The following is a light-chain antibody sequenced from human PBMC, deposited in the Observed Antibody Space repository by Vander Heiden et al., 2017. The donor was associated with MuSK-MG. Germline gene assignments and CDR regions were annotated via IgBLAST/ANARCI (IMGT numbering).Light chain of an antibody. CDR3: QQYCDSPGT. CDR2: DAS. Sequence: EIVLTQSPGTLSLSPGERATLSCRASQSVNSNFLAWYQHKPGQAPRLLIFDASRRAIAIPDRFSGSGSGTDFTLTITRLEPEDFAIYYCQQYCDSPGTFGQGTRVEVK. V-gene: IGKV3-20*01. CDR1: QSVNSNF. J-gene: IGKJ1*01.